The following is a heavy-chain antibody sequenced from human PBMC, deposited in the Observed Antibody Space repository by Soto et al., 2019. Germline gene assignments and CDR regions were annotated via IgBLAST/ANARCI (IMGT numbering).Heavy chain of an antibody. D-gene: IGHD1-26*01. CDR3: ARGHYFDP. V-gene: IGHV4-34*01. J-gene: IGHJ5*02. CDR2: INHSGST. CDR1: GGSFSGYY. Sequence: PSETLSLTCAVYGGSFSGYYWSWIRQPPGKGLEWIGEINHSGSTNYNPSLKSRVTISVDTSKNQFSLKLSSVTAADTAVYYCARGHYFDPWGQGTLVTVSS.